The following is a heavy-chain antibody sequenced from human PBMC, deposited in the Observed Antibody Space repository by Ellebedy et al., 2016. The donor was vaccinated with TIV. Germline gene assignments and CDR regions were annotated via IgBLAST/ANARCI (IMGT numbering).Heavy chain of an antibody. J-gene: IGHJ5*02. CDR2: IYWNDGK. V-gene: IGHV2-5*01. Sequence: SGPTLVKPTQTLTLTCTFSGFSLSTSGVGVGWIRQPPGKALEWLALIYWNDGKHYSPSLKSRLTITKDTSKNQVVLTMTNMDPVDTATYYCAHVSRNDILTGYYYRRGWLDPWGQGTLVTVSS. CDR1: GFSLSTSGVG. CDR3: AHVSRNDILTGYYYRRGWLDP. D-gene: IGHD3-9*01.